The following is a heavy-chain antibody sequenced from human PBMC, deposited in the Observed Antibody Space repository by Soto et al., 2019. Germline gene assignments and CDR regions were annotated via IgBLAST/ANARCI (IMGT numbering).Heavy chain of an antibody. CDR3: GRLEGLATISYYFDY. V-gene: IGHV4-39*01. CDR1: GGSVSSSSYY. CDR2: VYYGGTT. J-gene: IGHJ4*02. Sequence: QLQLQESGPGLVKPSETLSLTCTVSGGSVSSSSYYWGWVRKPPGKGLEWIESVYYGGTTYYNPSLESRVTISVDKSKNQFSLKLMSLSAADTAVYYCGRLEGLATISYYFDYWGQGALVTVSS. D-gene: IGHD3-9*01.